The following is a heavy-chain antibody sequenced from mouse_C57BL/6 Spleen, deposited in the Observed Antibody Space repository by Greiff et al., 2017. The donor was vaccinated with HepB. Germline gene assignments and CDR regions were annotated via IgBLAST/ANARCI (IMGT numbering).Heavy chain of an antibody. V-gene: IGHV1-82*01. CDR2: IYPGDGDT. CDR3: ARLGGGNYFDY. D-gene: IGHD1-1*02. CDR1: GYAFSSSW. Sequence: VKLMESGPELVKPGASVKISCKASGYAFSSSWMNWVKQRPGKGLEWIGRIYPGDGDTNYNGKFKGKATLTADKSSSTAYMQLSSLTSEDSAVYFCARLGGGNYFDYWGQGTTLTVSS. J-gene: IGHJ2*01.